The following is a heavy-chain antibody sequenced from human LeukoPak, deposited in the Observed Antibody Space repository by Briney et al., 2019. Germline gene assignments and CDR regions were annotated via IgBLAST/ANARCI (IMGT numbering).Heavy chain of an antibody. V-gene: IGHV4-59*01. D-gene: IGHD3-10*01. CDR2: IYYSGST. CDR1: GGSISSYY. J-gene: IGHJ5*02. CDR3: ASSRGVRGWFDP. Sequence: SETLSLTCAVYGGSISSYYWSWIRQPPGKGLEWIGYIYYSGSTNYNPSLKSRVTISVDTSKNQFSLKLSSVTAADTAVYYCASSRGVRGWFDPWGQGTLVTVSS.